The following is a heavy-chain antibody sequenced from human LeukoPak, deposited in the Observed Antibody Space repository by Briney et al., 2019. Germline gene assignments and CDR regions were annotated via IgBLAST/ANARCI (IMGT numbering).Heavy chain of an antibody. CDR2: INTDGRVT. CDR3: IRETHVGLHLEY. V-gene: IGHV3-74*01. D-gene: IGHD3-10*02. J-gene: IGHJ4*02. CDR1: GFTFTTYW. Sequence: GGSLRLSCVASGFTFTTYWMHWVRQVPGKGLVWVARINTDGRVTTYADSVKGRFTVSRDNAENTLHLQMNNLRPEDTAVYYCIRETHVGLHLEYWGQGTLATVS.